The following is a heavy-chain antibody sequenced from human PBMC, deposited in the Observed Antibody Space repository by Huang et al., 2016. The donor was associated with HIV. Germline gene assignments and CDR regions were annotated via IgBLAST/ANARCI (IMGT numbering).Heavy chain of an antibody. CDR1: GASISSTNHF. J-gene: IGHJ4*02. CDR2: SFYSGDT. CDR3: SRHAGVNDFTDY. V-gene: IGHV4-39*01. D-gene: IGHD3-10*01. Sequence: QLQLQESGPGLVKPSETLSLTCNVSGASISSTNHFWGWVRQPPGKGLEWLGSSFYSGDTFDNPSLKSRLTMAVDTSTNQFSLKLTSVTAADTAIYYCSRHAGVNDFTDYWGQGAQVAVSS.